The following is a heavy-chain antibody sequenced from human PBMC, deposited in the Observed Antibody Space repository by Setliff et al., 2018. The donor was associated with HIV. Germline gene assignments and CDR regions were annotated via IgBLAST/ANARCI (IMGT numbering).Heavy chain of an antibody. J-gene: IGHJ2*01. D-gene: IGHD4-17*01. CDR3: ARDGSKADYGDYQGYWYFDL. CDR1: GYTFRSYG. Sequence: ASVKVSCKASGYTFRSYGISWVRQAPGQGLEWMGWISTYNGSTNYAQKAQGRVTMTTDTSTSTAYMELRSLRSDDTAVYYCARDGSKADYGDYQGYWYFDLWGRGTLVTVSS. V-gene: IGHV1-18*01. CDR2: ISTYNGST.